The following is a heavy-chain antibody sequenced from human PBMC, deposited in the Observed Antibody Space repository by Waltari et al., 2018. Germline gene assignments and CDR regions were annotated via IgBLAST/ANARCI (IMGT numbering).Heavy chain of an antibody. CDR2: IYYSGST. D-gene: IGHD3-22*01. Sequence: QVQLQESGPGLVKPSETLSLTCTVSGGSISSYYWSWIRQPPGKGLEWIWYIYYSGSTNYNPTLKGRVTISVDTSKNQFSLKLSSVTAADTAVYYCARSPHITMIVDWGQGTLVTVSS. CDR3: ARSPHITMIVD. J-gene: IGHJ4*02. V-gene: IGHV4-59*01. CDR1: GGSISSYY.